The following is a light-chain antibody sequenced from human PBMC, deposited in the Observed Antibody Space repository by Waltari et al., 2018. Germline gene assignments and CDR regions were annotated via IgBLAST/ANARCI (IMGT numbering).Light chain of an antibody. CDR1: QSVLYSSNNKNY. Sequence: DIVMTQSPDSLAVSLGERATINCKSSQSVLYSSNNKNYLAWYQQKPGQPPKLLIYWASTRESGVPDRFSGSGSGTDFTIKISSLKDEDVAVYYCQQYYSTPLTFGGGTKVEIK. J-gene: IGKJ4*01. CDR2: WAS. CDR3: QQYYSTPLT. V-gene: IGKV4-1*01.